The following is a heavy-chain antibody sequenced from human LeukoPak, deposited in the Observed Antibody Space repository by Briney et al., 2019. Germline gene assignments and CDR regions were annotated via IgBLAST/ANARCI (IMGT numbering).Heavy chain of an antibody. D-gene: IGHD6-19*01. CDR2: IYYSGST. CDR1: GGSISSSSYY. J-gene: IGHJ4*02. CDR3: ARPWGIAVAGTFHY. V-gene: IGHV4-39*01. Sequence: SETLSLTCTVSGGSISSSSYYWGWIRQPPGKGLEWIGSIYYSGSTYYNPSLKSRVTISVDTSKNQFSLKLSSVTAADTAVYYCARPWGIAVAGTFHYWGQGALVTVSS.